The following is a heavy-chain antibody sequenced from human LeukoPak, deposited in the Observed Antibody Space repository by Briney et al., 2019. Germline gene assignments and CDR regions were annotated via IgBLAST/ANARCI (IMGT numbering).Heavy chain of an antibody. V-gene: IGHV3-9*01. CDR1: GFTFDDYA. Sequence: GGSLRLSCAASGFTFDDYAMHWVRQAPGKGLEWVSGISWNSGSIGYADSVKGRFTISRDNAKNTLYLQMNSLRAEDTAVYYCARSNYYDSSGPNAWGQGTLVTVSS. J-gene: IGHJ5*02. D-gene: IGHD3-22*01. CDR3: ARSNYYDSSGPNA. CDR2: ISWNSGSI.